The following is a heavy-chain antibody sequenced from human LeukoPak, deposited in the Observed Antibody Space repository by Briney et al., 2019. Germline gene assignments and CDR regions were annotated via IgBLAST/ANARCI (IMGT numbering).Heavy chain of an antibody. CDR1: TGSFSAHY. V-gene: IGHV4-34*01. J-gene: IGHJ3*02. D-gene: IGHD1-7*01. CDR3: AGTPVDRTLQLSAFDM. Sequence: SETLSLTCAVYTGSFSAHYWSWIRQSPGKGLEWIGDIYHSGDTNCNPSLKTRVTMSVDTSKNQFPLKVNSVTAADTAVYYCAGTPVDRTLQLSAFDMWGQGTSVTVSS. CDR2: IYHSGDT.